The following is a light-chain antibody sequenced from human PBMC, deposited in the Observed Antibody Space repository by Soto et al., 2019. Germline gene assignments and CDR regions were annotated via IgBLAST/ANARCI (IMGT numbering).Light chain of an antibody. Sequence: EIVLTQSPGTLSLSPGERATLSCRASQSVSSSYLAWYQQKPGQAPRLLIYGASSRATGIPDRFSGSGSGKDFTLTISRLEPEDFAMDYCQQYGSSPGTFGQGTKLEIK. CDR1: QSVSSSY. CDR3: QQYGSSPGT. CDR2: GAS. V-gene: IGKV3-20*01. J-gene: IGKJ2*01.